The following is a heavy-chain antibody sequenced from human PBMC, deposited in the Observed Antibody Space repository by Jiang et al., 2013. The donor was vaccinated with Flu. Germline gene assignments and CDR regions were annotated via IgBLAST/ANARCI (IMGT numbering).Heavy chain of an antibody. J-gene: IGHJ5*02. CDR2: LSNDGSNK. D-gene: IGHD3-10*01. V-gene: IGHV3-30*03. CDR1: GFTFTNYG. Sequence: SGGGVVQPGRSLRLSCAASGFTFTNYGMHWVRQAPGRGLEWVAVLSNDGSNKYYADSVKGRFTISRDNSMNTLSLQMSNLTPEDTAVYYCARAGYFYGSGSYYLFDPWGQGTPGHRLL. CDR3: ARAGYFYGSGSYYLFDP.